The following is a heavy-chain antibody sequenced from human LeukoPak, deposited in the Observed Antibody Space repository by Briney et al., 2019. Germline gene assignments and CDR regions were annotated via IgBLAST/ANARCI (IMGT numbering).Heavy chain of an antibody. CDR3: ARLARVGYCSGGSCRYFQH. J-gene: IGHJ1*01. Sequence: PSETLSLTCAVYGGSFSGYYWSWIRQPPGKGLEWIGEINHSGSTNYNPSLKSQITISVDTSKNQFSLKLSSVTAADTAVYYCARLARVGYCSGGSCRYFQHWGQGTLVTVSS. D-gene: IGHD2-15*01. CDR2: INHSGST. CDR1: GGSFSGYY. V-gene: IGHV4-34*01.